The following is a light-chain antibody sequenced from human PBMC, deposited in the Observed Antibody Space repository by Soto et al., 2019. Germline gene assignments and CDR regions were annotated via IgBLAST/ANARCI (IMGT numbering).Light chain of an antibody. CDR2: GNS. CDR3: QSYDSSHVV. Sequence: QSVLTQPPSLSGAPGQRVTISCTGSSSNIGAGYDVHWYQQLPGTAPKLLIYGNSNRPSGVPDRFSGSKSGTSASLAITGLQAEDEADYYCQSYDSSHVVFGGGTQLTVL. J-gene: IGLJ2*01. CDR1: SSNIGAGYD. V-gene: IGLV1-40*01.